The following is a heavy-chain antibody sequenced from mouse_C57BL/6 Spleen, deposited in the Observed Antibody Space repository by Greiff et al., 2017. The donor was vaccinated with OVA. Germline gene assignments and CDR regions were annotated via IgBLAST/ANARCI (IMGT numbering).Heavy chain of an antibody. Sequence: EVMLVESGGGLVKPGGSLKLSCAASGFTFSDYGMHWVRQAPEKGLEWVAYISSGSSTIYYADTVKGRFTISRDNAKNTLFMHMTSLRSADTARYYCARPHEYGFAYWGQGTLVTVSA. CDR2: ISSGSSTI. CDR3: ARPHEYGFAY. V-gene: IGHV5-17*01. D-gene: IGHD5-1*01. CDR1: GFTFSDYG. J-gene: IGHJ3*01.